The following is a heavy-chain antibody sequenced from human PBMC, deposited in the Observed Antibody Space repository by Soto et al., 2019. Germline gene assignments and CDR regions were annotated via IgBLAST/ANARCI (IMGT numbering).Heavy chain of an antibody. CDR2: IERDDDDK. CDR3: ARSIRGPRRFNGMCV. J-gene: IGHJ6*02. D-gene: IGHD1-20*01. V-gene: IGHV2-70*13. CDR1: GFSLTSPGMC. Sequence: SGPTLVNPTETLTVTCTFSGFSLTSPGMCVSWIRQSPGKALEWLALIERDDDDKYYSTSLKTRLTISKDTRKNQVVLTMANMNQADTATYYCARSIRGPRRFNGMCVCRQGT.